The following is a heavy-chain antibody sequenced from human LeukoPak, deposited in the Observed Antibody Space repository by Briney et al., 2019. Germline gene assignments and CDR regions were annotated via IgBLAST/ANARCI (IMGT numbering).Heavy chain of an antibody. Sequence: PGASLRLSCAASGFTFSSYSMNWVRQAPGKGLEWVSSISTSSSYIYYAEPLKGRFTISRDNAKNSLYLQMNSLRAEDTAVYYCARDLEGVVVAHFDYWGQGPLVTVSS. CDR2: ISTSSSYI. J-gene: IGHJ4*02. CDR3: ARDLEGVVVAHFDY. CDR1: GFTFSSYS. D-gene: IGHD2-15*01. V-gene: IGHV3-21*01.